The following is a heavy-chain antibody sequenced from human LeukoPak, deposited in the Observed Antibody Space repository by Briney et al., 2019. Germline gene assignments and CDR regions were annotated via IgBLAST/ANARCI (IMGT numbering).Heavy chain of an antibody. J-gene: IGHJ6*02. V-gene: IGHV4-59*01. D-gene: IGHD1-26*01. Sequence: SETLSLTCTVSGGPISSYYWSWIRQPPGKGLEWIGYIYYSGSTNYNPSLKSRVTISVDTSKNRFSLKLSSVTAADTAVYYCARDGALLDYGMDVWGQGTTVTVSS. CDR1: GGPISSYY. CDR3: ARDGALLDYGMDV. CDR2: IYYSGST.